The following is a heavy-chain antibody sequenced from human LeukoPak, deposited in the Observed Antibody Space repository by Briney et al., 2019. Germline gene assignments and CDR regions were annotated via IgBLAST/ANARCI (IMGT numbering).Heavy chain of an antibody. CDR2: TYYRSKWYN. D-gene: IGHD6-13*01. CDR1: GDSVSSNSAA. V-gene: IGHV6-1*01. Sequence: SQTLSLTCAISGDSVSSNSAAWNWIRQSPSRGLECLGRTYYRSKWYNDYAVSVKSRITINPDTSKNQFSLQLNSVTPEDTAVYYCARDQYSAYSSSWYSYFDYWGRGTLVTVSS. J-gene: IGHJ4*02. CDR3: ARDQYSAYSSSWYSYFDY.